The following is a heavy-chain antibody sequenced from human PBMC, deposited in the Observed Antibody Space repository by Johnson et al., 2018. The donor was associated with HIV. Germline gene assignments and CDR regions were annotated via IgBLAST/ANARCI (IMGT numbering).Heavy chain of an antibody. J-gene: IGHJ3*02. CDR2: IYSGGST. CDR1: GFTFSDYY. Sequence: VQLVESGGGVVQPGGSLRLSCAASGFTFSDYYMSWIRQAPGKGLEWVSVIYSGGSTYYADSVKGRFTISRDNSKNTLYLQMNSLRAEDTAVYYCARDGQDRDDAFDIWGQGTMVTVSS. D-gene: IGHD3-22*01. V-gene: IGHV3-66*01. CDR3: ARDGQDRDDAFDI.